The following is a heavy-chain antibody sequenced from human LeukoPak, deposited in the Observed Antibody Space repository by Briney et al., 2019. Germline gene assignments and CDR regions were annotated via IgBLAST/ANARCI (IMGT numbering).Heavy chain of an antibody. CDR1: GYTFTGYY. V-gene: IGHV1-2*02. CDR3: ARDPERAGFNWFDP. CDR2: INPNSGGT. D-gene: IGHD2-15*01. J-gene: IGHJ5*02. Sequence: GASVKVSCKASGYTFTGYYMHWVRQAPGQGLEWMGWINPNSGGTNYAQKFQGRVTMTRNTSISTAYMELSRLRSDDTAVYYCARDPERAGFNWFDPWGQGTLVTVSS.